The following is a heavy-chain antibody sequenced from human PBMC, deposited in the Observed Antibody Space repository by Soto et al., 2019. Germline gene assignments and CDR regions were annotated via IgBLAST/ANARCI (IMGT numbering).Heavy chain of an antibody. CDR3: ARELWFGELTFDY. CDR1: GFTFSSYS. D-gene: IGHD3-10*01. V-gene: IGHV3-48*02. Sequence: GESLRLSCAASGFTFSSYSMNWVRQAPGKGLEWVSYISSSSSTIYYADSVKGRFTISRDNAKNSLYLQMNSLRDEDTAVYYCARELWFGELTFDYWGQGTLVTVSS. CDR2: ISSSSSTI. J-gene: IGHJ4*02.